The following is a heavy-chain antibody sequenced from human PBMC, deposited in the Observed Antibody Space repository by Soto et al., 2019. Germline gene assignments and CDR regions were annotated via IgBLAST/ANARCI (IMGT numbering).Heavy chain of an antibody. D-gene: IGHD4-17*01. J-gene: IGHJ4*02. V-gene: IGHV4-31*03. CDR2: IYYSGST. CDR1: GGSISSGGYY. Sequence: QVQLQESGPGLVKPSQTLSLTCTVSGGSISSGGYYWRWIRQHPGKGLEWIGYIYYSGSTYYNPSLKSRVTISVDTSKNQFSLKLSSVTAADTAVYYCATLHTVTSTFDYWGQGTLVTVSS. CDR3: ATLHTVTSTFDY.